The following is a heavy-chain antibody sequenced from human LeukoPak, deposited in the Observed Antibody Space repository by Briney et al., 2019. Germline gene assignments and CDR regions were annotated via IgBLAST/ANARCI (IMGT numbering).Heavy chain of an antibody. CDR2: INHSGST. V-gene: IGHV4-39*07. Sequence: SETLSLTCTVSGGSISSSSYYWRWIRQPPGKGLEWIGEINHSGSTNYNPSLKSRVTISVDTSKNQFSLKLSSVTAADTAVYYCARRYHYDSSGFWYWGQGTLVTVSS. CDR1: GGSISSSSYY. J-gene: IGHJ4*02. CDR3: ARRYHYDSSGFWY. D-gene: IGHD3-22*01.